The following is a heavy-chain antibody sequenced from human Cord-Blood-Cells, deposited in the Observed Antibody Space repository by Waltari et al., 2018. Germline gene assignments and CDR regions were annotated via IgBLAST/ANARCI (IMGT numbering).Heavy chain of an antibody. J-gene: IGHJ3*02. CDR2: IWYDGSNK. CDR3: ARDSAYYYDSSGDAFDI. CDR1: GFTFSSYG. D-gene: IGHD3-22*01. Sequence: SLRLSCAASGFTFSSYGMHWVRQAPGKGLEWVAVIWYDGSNKYYADSVKGRFTISRDNSKNTLYLQMNSLRAEDTAVYYCARDSAYYYDSSGDAFDIWGQGTMVTVSS. V-gene: IGHV3-33*01.